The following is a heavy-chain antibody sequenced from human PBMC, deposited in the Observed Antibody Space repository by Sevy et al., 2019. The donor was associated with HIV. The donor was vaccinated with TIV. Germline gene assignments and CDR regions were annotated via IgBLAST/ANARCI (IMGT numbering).Heavy chain of an antibody. J-gene: IGHJ4*01. CDR1: GFPFRSNI. V-gene: IGHV3-64D*06. Sequence: GGSLRLSCSASGFPFRSNIMGWVRQAPGKRLEYVSGITSNGLSTHYVPSVKGRFSISRDNSKNTMYLQMSSLRPEDTAVYYCVKYRGLTQDFDYWGHGTLVTVSS. D-gene: IGHD3-10*01. CDR3: VKYRGLTQDFDY. CDR2: ITSNGLST.